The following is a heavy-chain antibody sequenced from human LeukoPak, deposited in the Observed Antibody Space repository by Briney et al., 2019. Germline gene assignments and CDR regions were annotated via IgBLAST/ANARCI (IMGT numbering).Heavy chain of an antibody. D-gene: IGHD5-24*01. Sequence: SETLSLTCTVSGGSISSHYWSWIRQPPGKGLEWIGYIYYSGSTNYNPSLKSRVTISVDTSKNQFPLKLSSVTAADTAVYYCARHRGVMATTHPFDYWGQGTLVTVSS. CDR3: ARHRGVMATTHPFDY. CDR1: GGSISSHY. CDR2: IYYSGST. J-gene: IGHJ4*02. V-gene: IGHV4-59*08.